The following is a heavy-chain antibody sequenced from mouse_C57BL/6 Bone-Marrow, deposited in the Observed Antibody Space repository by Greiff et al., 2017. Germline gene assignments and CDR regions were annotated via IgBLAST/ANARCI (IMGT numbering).Heavy chain of an antibody. J-gene: IGHJ3*01. V-gene: IGHV8-8*01. CDR1: GFSLSTFGMG. CDR2: IWWDDDK. D-gene: IGHD1-1*01. Sequence: ESGPGILQPSQTLSLTCSFSGFSLSTFGMGVGWIRQPSGKGLEWLAHIWWDDDKYYNPALKSRLTISKDTSKNQVFLKIANVDTADTATYYCARIDYYGSSAWFAYWGQGTLVTVSA. CDR3: ARIDYYGSSAWFAY.